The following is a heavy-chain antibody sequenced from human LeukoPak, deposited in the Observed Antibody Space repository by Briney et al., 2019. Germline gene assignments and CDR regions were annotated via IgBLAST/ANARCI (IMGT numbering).Heavy chain of an antibody. Sequence: SETLSLTCAVYGGSFSGYYWSWIRHPPGKGLEWSGELNHSGSTNYTPSLKGRVTISVDTSKNQFSLKLSSVTAADTAVYYCARVRSVTTHPGRWGRYFDLWGRGTLVTVSS. CDR3: ARVRSVTTHPGRWGRYFDL. D-gene: IGHD4-17*01. CDR1: GGSFSGYY. CDR2: LNHSGST. J-gene: IGHJ2*01. V-gene: IGHV4-34*01.